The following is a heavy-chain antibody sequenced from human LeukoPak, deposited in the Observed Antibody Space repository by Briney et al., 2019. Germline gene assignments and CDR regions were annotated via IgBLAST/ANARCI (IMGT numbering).Heavy chain of an antibody. CDR3: ARFPSNVVVTANSPLRWYFDL. Sequence: SETLSLTCTVSGGSISSYYWSWIRQPPGKGLEWIGYIYYSGSTNYNPSLKSRVTISVDTSKNQFSLKLSSVTAADTAVYYCARFPSNVVVTANSPLRWYFDLWGRGTLVTVSS. J-gene: IGHJ2*01. CDR1: GGSISSYY. V-gene: IGHV4-59*01. CDR2: IYYSGST. D-gene: IGHD2-21*02.